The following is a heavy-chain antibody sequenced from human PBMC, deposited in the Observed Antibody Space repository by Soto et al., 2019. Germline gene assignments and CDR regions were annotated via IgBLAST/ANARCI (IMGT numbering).Heavy chain of an antibody. D-gene: IGHD4-17*01. CDR3: ARAPSTVVTLFAFDT. J-gene: IGHJ3*02. V-gene: IGHV1-2*04. CDR2: INPNSGGT. Sequence: ASVKVSCKASGYTFTGYYMHWVRQAPGQGLEWMGWINPNSGGTNYAQKFQGWVTMTRDTSISTAYMELSRLRSDDTAVYYCARAPSTVVTLFAFDTWGQGTMVTV. CDR1: GYTFTGYY.